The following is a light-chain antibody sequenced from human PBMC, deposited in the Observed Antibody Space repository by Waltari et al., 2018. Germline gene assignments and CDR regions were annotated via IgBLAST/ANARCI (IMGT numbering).Light chain of an antibody. CDR3: GQGAHLPSYS. CDR2: QVS. Sequence: DVVMTQSPLSLPITPGQPASISCTSSQSLVNSDGNTYLSWYQQKPGQPPRLLIYQVSNRYPGVPDRFSGIGAGTDFTLKISRVEAEDVGVYYGGQGAHLPSYSFGQGTRVEIK. CDR1: QSLVNSDGNTY. J-gene: IGKJ2*03. V-gene: IGKV2-30*01.